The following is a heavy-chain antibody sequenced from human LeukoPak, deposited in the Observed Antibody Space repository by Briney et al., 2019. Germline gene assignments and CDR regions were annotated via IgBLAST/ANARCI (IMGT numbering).Heavy chain of an antibody. J-gene: IGHJ6*02. Sequence: PGGSLRLSCVASGFTFSNYALSWVRQAPGKGLEWVSSIGGSVNATYYADSVKGRFTISRDNSKNTLYLQMNSLRAEDTAVYYCARDQAFDWFYYCYGMDVWGLGTTVIVSS. CDR2: IGGSVNAT. D-gene: IGHD3-9*01. V-gene: IGHV3-23*01. CDR1: GFTFSNYA. CDR3: ARDQAFDWFYYCYGMDV.